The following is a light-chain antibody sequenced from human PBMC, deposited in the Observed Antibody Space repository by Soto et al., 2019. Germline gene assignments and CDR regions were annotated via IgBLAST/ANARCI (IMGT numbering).Light chain of an antibody. Sequence: QSSLTQPASVSGSPGHSITISCTGTSSDVGGYNYVSWYQQHPGKAPKLMIYEVSNRPSGVSNRFSGSKSGNTASLTISGLQAEDETDYYCSSYTSSSTYVFGTGTKATAL. CDR2: EVS. V-gene: IGLV2-14*01. J-gene: IGLJ1*01. CDR1: SSDVGGYNY. CDR3: SSYTSSSTYV.